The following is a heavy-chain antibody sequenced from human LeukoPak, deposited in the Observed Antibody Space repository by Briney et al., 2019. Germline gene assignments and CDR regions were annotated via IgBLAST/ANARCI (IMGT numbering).Heavy chain of an antibody. CDR1: GFTFSSYG. D-gene: IGHD5-24*01. V-gene: IGHV3-48*01. Sequence: PGGTLSLSCAGSGFTFSSYGMSWVRQAPGKGLEWVAYISRRTSTIYYADSVYGRFTISRDNAKNSLYLQMTSLRAEDTAVYYCARAAGEMATIRYWGQGTLVTVSS. CDR2: ISRRTSTI. J-gene: IGHJ4*02. CDR3: ARAAGEMATIRY.